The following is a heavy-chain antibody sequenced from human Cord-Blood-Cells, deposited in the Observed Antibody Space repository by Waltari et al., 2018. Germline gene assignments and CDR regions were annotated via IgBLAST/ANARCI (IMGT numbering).Heavy chain of an antibody. CDR3: ARGFWNYGAVDI. V-gene: IGHV3-53*01. Sequence: EVQLVESGGGLIQPGGSLRLSCADSGFTVGSNYLSWVREAPGKGLERVSVIYMGGSSYYADSVKGRFTIARDHYKHSLYLQMSSRRAEDTAVYYGARGFWNYGAVDIWGQGTMVTVSS. CDR2: IYMGGSS. J-gene: IGHJ3*02. CDR1: GFTVGSNY. D-gene: IGHD1-7*01.